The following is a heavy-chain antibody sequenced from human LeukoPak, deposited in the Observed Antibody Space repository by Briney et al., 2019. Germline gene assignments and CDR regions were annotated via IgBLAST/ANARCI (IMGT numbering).Heavy chain of an antibody. V-gene: IGHV1-18*01. CDR2: ISAYNSKT. D-gene: IGHD6-19*01. Sequence: ASVKVSCKASGYTFTSYGVSWVRQAPGQGLEWMGWISAYNSKTSYAQKFQGRVTMTIDTSTSTAYMELRSLRSDDTAVYYCARDRASSGWSAAYWGQGTLVTVSS. CDR1: GYTFTSYG. CDR3: ARDRASSGWSAAY. J-gene: IGHJ4*02.